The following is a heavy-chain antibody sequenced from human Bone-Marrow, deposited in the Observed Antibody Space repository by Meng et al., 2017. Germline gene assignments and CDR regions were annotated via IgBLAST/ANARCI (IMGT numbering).Heavy chain of an antibody. CDR1: GGSFSGYY. D-gene: IGHD4-23*01. J-gene: IGHJ4*02. Sequence: VRRQEWGAGLLKPSETLSLTCAVYGGSFSGYYWSWIRQPPGKGLEWIGEINHSGSTNYNPSLKSRVTISVDTSKNQFSLKLSSVTAADTAVYYCARGVASPIFSTVVTPAFDYWGQGTLVTVSS. CDR2: INHSGST. CDR3: ARGVASPIFSTVVTPAFDY. V-gene: IGHV4-34*01.